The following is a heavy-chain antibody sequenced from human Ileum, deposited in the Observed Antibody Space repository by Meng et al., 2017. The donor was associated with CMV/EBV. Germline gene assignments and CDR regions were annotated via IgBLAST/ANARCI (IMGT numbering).Heavy chain of an antibody. Sequence: SLRLSCAASGFSVSHDYMHWVRQVPGKGLVWVSRSNPDGSDAKYAEFVKGRFTISRDNTKNTVYLQMNSLRDEDMALYYCARDRLAQWGQGTLVTVSS. CDR2: SNPDGSDA. CDR3: ARDRLAQ. J-gene: IGHJ4*02. D-gene: IGHD3-9*01. V-gene: IGHV3-74*03. CDR1: GFSVSHDY.